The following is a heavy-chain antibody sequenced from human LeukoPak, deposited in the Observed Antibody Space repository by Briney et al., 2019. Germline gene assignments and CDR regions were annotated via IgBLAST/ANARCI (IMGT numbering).Heavy chain of an antibody. CDR1: GFTFSNYS. D-gene: IGHD2-2*01. V-gene: IGHV3-21*01. Sequence: GGSLRLSCAASGFTFSNYSMNWVRQAPGKGLEWVSSISSSSRYIYYADSVKGRFTISRDNSKNTLYLQMNSLRAEDTAVYYCAKIATDIVVVPAALDYWGQGTLVTVSS. J-gene: IGHJ4*02. CDR3: AKIATDIVVVPAALDY. CDR2: ISSSSRYI.